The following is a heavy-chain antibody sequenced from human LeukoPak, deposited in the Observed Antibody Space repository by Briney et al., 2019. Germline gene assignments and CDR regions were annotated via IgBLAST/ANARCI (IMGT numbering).Heavy chain of an antibody. J-gene: IGHJ2*01. CDR1: GFTFSTYW. Sequence: GGSLRLSCAASGFTFSTYWMNWVRQAPGKGLGWVANIKQDGSEKYYVDSVKGRFTLSRDSAKNSLYLQMNSLRAEDTAVYYCARAEWSNWYFDLWGRGTLVTVSS. D-gene: IGHD3-3*01. CDR2: IKQDGSEK. V-gene: IGHV3-7*03. CDR3: ARAEWSNWYFDL.